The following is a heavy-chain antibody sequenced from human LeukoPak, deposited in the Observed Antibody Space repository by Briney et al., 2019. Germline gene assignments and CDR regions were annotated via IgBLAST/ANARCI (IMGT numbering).Heavy chain of an antibody. D-gene: IGHD6-13*01. CDR2: IYYTGST. CDR1: GGSISSSNYY. Sequence: SETLSLTCTVSGGSISSSNYYWGWIRHPPGEGLQWIGNIYYTGSTYYNPSLKSRVTMSVDTSKNQFSLKLSSVTAADTAVYYCARATTRGIAAAGTAPHYYYYYMDVWGKGTTVTVPS. V-gene: IGHV4-39*07. J-gene: IGHJ6*03. CDR3: ARATTRGIAAAGTAPHYYYYYMDV.